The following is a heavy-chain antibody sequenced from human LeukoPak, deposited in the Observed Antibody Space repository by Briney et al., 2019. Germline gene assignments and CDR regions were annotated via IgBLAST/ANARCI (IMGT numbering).Heavy chain of an antibody. D-gene: IGHD6-13*01. CDR2: ISYDGSHK. CDR1: GFTFSSYG. Sequence: GGSLRLSCAASGFTFSSYGMHWGRQAPGKGLEWVAVISYDGSHKYYADSVKGRFTISRDNSKNTLYLQMNNLRAEDTAVYYCAKGPSFSSSWSYFDYWGQGTLVTVSS. J-gene: IGHJ4*02. V-gene: IGHV3-30*18. CDR3: AKGPSFSSSWSYFDY.